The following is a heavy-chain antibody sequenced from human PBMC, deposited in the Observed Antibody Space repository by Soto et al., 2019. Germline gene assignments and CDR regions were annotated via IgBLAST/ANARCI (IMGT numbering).Heavy chain of an antibody. D-gene: IGHD2-15*01. Sequence: QVQLVQSGAEVKKPGASVKVSCKASGYTFTSYAMHWVRQAPGQRLEWMGWINAGNGNTKYSQKFQGRVTITRDTSASTAYMELSSLRSEDTAVYYCAREWGYCSGGGCYSWFDPWGQGTLVTVSS. J-gene: IGHJ5*02. V-gene: IGHV1-3*01. CDR3: AREWGYCSGGGCYSWFDP. CDR2: INAGNGNT. CDR1: GYTFTSYA.